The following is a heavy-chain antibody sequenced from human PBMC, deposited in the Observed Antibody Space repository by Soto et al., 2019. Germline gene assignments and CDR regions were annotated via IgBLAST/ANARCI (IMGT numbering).Heavy chain of an antibody. CDR2: INHSGST. Sequence: PSETQPLTSAVYGGSCIGYYWSWIRQPTGKGLEWIGEINHSGSTNYNPSLKSRVTISVDTSKNQFSLKLSSVTAADTAVYYCARTIGYSSGSYGFDYWGQGTLVTVSS. CDR3: ARTIGYSSGSYGFDY. J-gene: IGHJ4*02. CDR1: GGSCIGYY. V-gene: IGHV4-34*01. D-gene: IGHD6-19*01.